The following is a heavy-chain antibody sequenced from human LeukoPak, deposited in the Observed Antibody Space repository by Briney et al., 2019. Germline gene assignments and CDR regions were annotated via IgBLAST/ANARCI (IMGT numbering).Heavy chain of an antibody. D-gene: IGHD6-19*01. J-gene: IGHJ4*02. V-gene: IGHV3-30-3*01. Sequence: GGSLRLSCAASGFTFSSYAMHWVRQAPGKGLEWVAVISYDGSNKYYADSVKGRFTISRDNSKNTLYLQMNSLRAEDTAVYYCAKDPSEQWLGYFDYWGQGTLVTVSS. CDR3: AKDPSEQWLGYFDY. CDR2: ISYDGSNK. CDR1: GFTFSSYA.